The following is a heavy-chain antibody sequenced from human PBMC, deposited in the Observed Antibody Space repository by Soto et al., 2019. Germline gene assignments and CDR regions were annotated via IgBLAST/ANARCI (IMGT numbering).Heavy chain of an antibody. Sequence: QVQLQESGPGLVKPSQTLSLTCTVSGGSISSGGYYWSWIRQHPGKGLEWIGYIYYRGSTYYNPSLKSRVTISVDTSKNQFSLKLSSVTAADTAVYYCARRGSGYYYPYYFDYWGQGTLVTVSS. CDR3: ARRGSGYYYPYYFDY. CDR2: IYYRGST. J-gene: IGHJ4*02. D-gene: IGHD3-22*01. V-gene: IGHV4-31*03. CDR1: GGSISSGGYY.